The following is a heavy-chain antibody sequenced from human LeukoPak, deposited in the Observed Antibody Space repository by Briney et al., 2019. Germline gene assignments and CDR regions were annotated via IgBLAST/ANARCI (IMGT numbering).Heavy chain of an antibody. J-gene: IGHJ3*02. CDR2: IYYSGST. V-gene: IGHV4-59*01. CDR1: GGSISSYY. D-gene: IGHD2-21*02. CDR3: ARYVVVTATWDAFDI. Sequence: SETLSLTCTVSGGSISSYYWSWLRQPPGKGLEWIGYIYYSGSTNYNPSLKSRVTISVDTSKNQFSLKLSSVTAADTAVYYCARYVVVTATWDAFDIWGQGTMVTVSS.